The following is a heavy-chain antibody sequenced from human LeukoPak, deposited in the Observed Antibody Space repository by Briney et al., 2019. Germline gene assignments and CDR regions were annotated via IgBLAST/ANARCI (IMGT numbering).Heavy chain of an antibody. CDR1: GFTFSSYG. CDR2: ISGSGGST. D-gene: IGHD3-10*01. CDR3: ARVVPPTDYGSGSYFWDPYYFDY. J-gene: IGHJ4*02. Sequence: PGGSLRLSCAASGFTFSSYGMSWVRQATGKGLEWASAISGSGGSTYYADSVKGRFTISRDNSKNTLYLQMNSLRAEDTAVYYCARVVPPTDYGSGSYFWDPYYFDYWGQGTLVTVSS. V-gene: IGHV3-23*01.